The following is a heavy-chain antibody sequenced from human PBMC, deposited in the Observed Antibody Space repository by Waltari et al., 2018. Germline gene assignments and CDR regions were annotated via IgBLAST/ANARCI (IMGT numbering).Heavy chain of an antibody. CDR2: IYDSGTT. CDR3: ARDGYNGFFDV. D-gene: IGHD5-12*01. Sequence: QVQLLESGPELVKPSQTLSLTCTVSGDSISRRDHYWSWIRQSPGKGLEWIGYIYDSGTTNYNPSLKSRVIISGDTSKNQFSLNLISVTAADTAVYYCARDGYNGFFDVWGQGARVTVSS. V-gene: IGHV4-30-4*08. CDR1: GDSISRRDHY. J-gene: IGHJ3*01.